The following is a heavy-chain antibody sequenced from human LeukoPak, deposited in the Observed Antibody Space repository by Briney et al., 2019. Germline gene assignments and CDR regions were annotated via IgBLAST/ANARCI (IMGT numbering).Heavy chain of an antibody. D-gene: IGHD3-16*02. J-gene: IGHJ4*02. CDR2: ISYDGSNK. CDR1: GFTFSSYA. CDR3: AKSYRRYYFDC. V-gene: IGHV3-30*04. Sequence: PGGSLRLSCAASGFTFSSYAMHWVRQAPGKGLEWVAVISYDGSNKYYADSVKGRFTISRGNSKNTLYLQMNSLRAEDTAVYYCAKSYRRYYFDCWGQGTLVTVSS.